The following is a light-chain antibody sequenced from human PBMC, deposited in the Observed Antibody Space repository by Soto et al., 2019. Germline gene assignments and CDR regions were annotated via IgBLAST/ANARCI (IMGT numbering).Light chain of an antibody. V-gene: IGKV3D-20*02. CDR2: AAS. CDR3: QQRLHWPIT. CDR1: RSFASSY. J-gene: IGKJ5*01. Sequence: EIVLTQSPDTLSLSPGERATLSCRASRSFASSYLAWYQQKPGQAPRLLIYAASSRATGVPDRFSGSGSGTDFTLTISRLEPEDFAVYYCQQRLHWPITFGQGTRLEIK.